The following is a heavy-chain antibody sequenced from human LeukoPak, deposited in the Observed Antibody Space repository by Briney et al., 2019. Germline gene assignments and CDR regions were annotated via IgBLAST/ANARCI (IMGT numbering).Heavy chain of an antibody. V-gene: IGHV5-10-1*01. Sequence: GESLRISCKGSGYSFTSYWISWVRQMPGKGLEWMGRIDPSDSYTNYSPSFQGHVTISADKSISTAYLQRSSLKASDTAMYYCARGYSGYAQGGDFDYWGQGTLVTVSS. D-gene: IGHD5-12*01. CDR2: IDPSDSYT. J-gene: IGHJ4*02. CDR1: GYSFTSYW. CDR3: ARGYSGYAQGGDFDY.